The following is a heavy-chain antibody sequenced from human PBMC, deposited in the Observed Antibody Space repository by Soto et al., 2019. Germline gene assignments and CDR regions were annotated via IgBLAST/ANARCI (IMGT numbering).Heavy chain of an antibody. CDR1: GFTFSSYG. J-gene: IGHJ4*02. CDR3: AKVFTSYTSDPYYFDY. V-gene: IGHV3-30*18. Sequence: VQLVESGGGVVQPGRSLRLSCTASGFTFSSYGMHWVRQAPGRGLEWVAFISYDGSKKHYADYVKGRFIISRENSKNMLDLKMNGLSPAVTCVYYCAKVFTSYTSDPYYFDYWGQGTMVPVSS. CDR2: ISYDGSKK. D-gene: IGHD3-16*01.